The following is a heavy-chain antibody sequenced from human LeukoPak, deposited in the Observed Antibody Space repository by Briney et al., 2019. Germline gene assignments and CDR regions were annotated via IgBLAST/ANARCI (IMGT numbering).Heavy chain of an antibody. Sequence: GASVKVSCKASGYTFTGYHMHWVRQAPGQGLEWIGWINPNSGGTNYAQKFQGRVTMTRDTSISTAYMELSRLRSDDTAVYYCVSSSSHYYYYYMDVWGKGTTVTVSS. CDR2: INPNSGGT. J-gene: IGHJ6*03. CDR1: GYTFTGYH. V-gene: IGHV1-2*02. CDR3: VSSSSHYYYYYMDV. D-gene: IGHD6-6*01.